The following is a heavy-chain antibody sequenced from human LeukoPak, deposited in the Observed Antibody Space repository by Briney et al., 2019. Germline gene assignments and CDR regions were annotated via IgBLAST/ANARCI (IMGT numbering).Heavy chain of an antibody. CDR2: ISGSGIST. CDR3: AKSWNYYDSSGDDALDI. V-gene: IGHV3-23*01. D-gene: IGHD3-22*01. Sequence: GGSLRLSCAASGFTFSSFEMNWVRQAPGKGLEWVSGISGSGISTYYADSVKGRFTISRDNSKNTLYLQMNGLRVEDTAVYYCAKSWNYYDSSGDDALDIWGQGTMVTVSS. J-gene: IGHJ3*02. CDR1: GFTFSSFE.